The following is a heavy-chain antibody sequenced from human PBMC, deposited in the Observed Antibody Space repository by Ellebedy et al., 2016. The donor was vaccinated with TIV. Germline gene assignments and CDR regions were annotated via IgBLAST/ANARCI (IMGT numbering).Heavy chain of an antibody. CDR1: GFTFSRYA. J-gene: IGHJ4*02. CDR3: AKDRISGDGYWVFDQ. D-gene: IGHD5-18*01. Sequence: GESLKISCAASGFTFSRYAMSWVCQPTGKGLEWVSGLVGGGGGKYYADSVQGRFTISRDNSKNTMDLQMNSLRVEETAIYYCAKDRISGDGYWVFDQWGQGALVTVSS. V-gene: IGHV3-23*01. CDR2: LVGGGGGK.